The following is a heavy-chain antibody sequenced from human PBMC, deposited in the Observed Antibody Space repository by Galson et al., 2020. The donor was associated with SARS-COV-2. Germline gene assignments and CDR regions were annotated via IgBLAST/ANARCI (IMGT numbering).Heavy chain of an antibody. V-gene: IGHV3-30*04. CDR1: GFTFSSYA. CDR2: ISYDGSNK. CDR3: GSGSYWQKIDY. J-gene: IGHJ4*02. D-gene: IGHD3-10*01. Sequence: GGSLRLSCAASGFTFSSYAMHWVRQAPGKGLEWVAVISYDGSNKYYADSVKGRFTISRDNSKNTLYLQMNSLRAEDTAVYYCGSGSYWQKIDYWAREPWSPSPQ.